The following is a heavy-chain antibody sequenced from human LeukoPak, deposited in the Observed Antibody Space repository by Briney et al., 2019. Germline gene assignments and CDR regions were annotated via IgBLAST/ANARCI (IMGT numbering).Heavy chain of an antibody. CDR3: ARRRDGYNPELDY. CDR2: INSDGSST. J-gene: IGHJ4*02. Sequence: AGGSLRLSCEASGFIFSSYWMHWVRQVPGKGLVWVSRINSDGSSTTYADFVKGRFTISRDNSKNTLYLQMDSLTTEDTALYYCARRRDGYNPELDYWGQGTLVTVSS. CDR1: GFIFSSYW. V-gene: IGHV3-74*01. D-gene: IGHD5-24*01.